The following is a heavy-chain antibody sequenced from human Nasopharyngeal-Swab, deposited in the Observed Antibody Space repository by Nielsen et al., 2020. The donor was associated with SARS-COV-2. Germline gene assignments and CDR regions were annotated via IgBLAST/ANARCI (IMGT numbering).Heavy chain of an antibody. CDR2: IWYDGSNK. CDR1: GFTFSSYC. D-gene: IGHD2-2*01. J-gene: IGHJ4*02. V-gene: IGHV3-33*01. CDR3: AIAIYCSRPSCFGFDY. Sequence: GGSLRLSCAASGFTFSSYCMHWVRQDPDKWLEWVAVIWYDGSNKYYADSVKGLFTISRDNSKNTLYLQMNSLRAEDTAVYYCAIAIYCSRPSCFGFDYWGQGTLVTVS.